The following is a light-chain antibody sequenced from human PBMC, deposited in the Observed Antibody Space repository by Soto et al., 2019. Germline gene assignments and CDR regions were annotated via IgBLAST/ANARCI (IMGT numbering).Light chain of an antibody. CDR2: EVS. CDR1: SSDVGSYNL. J-gene: IGLJ1*01. V-gene: IGLV2-23*02. CDR3: CSYGGRSTYV. Sequence: QSVLTQPASVSGSPGQSITISCTGTSSDVGSYNLXSCYQQHPGKAPKLMIYEVSKRPSGVSNRFSGSKSANTASLTISGLQADDEADYYCCSYGGRSTYVFGTGTKVTVL.